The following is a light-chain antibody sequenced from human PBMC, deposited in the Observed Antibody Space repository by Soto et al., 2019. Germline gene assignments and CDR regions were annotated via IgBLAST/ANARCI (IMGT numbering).Light chain of an antibody. CDR3: QQYCSAPWT. Sequence: DIVMTQSPGSLAVSLGERATINCKSSQSVLYSSNNKNYLAWYQQKPGQPPKLLIYWASTRESGVPDRFSGSGSGTNFPLTISSLQAEDVAVYYCQQYCSAPWTFDQGTRVEIK. V-gene: IGKV4-1*01. J-gene: IGKJ1*01. CDR1: QSVLYSSNNKNY. CDR2: WAS.